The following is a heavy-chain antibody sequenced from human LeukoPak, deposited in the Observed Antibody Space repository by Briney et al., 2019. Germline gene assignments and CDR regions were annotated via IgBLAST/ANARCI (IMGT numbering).Heavy chain of an antibody. V-gene: IGHV1-18*04. Sequence: ASVKVSFKASGYTFTSYGISWVRQAPGQGLEWMGWISAYNGNTNYAQKLQGRVTMTTDTSTSTAYMELRSLRSDDTAVYYCARVRYYGSGSQNFDYWGQGTLVTVSS. CDR2: ISAYNGNT. CDR3: ARVRYYGSGSQNFDY. CDR1: GYTFTSYG. J-gene: IGHJ4*02. D-gene: IGHD3-10*01.